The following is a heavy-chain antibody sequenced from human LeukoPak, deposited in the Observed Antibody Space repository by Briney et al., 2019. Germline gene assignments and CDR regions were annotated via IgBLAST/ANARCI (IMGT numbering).Heavy chain of an antibody. Sequence: PGGSLRLSCAASGFTFSDYYMSWIRQAPGKGLEWVSYISSSSSYIYYGDSLKGRFTISRDNAKNSLYLQMNSLRADDTAVYYCARDGRGDYCSGGSCLMFDPWGQGTLVTVSS. V-gene: IGHV3-11*06. J-gene: IGHJ5*02. CDR2: ISSSSSYI. CDR3: ARDGRGDYCSGGSCLMFDP. CDR1: GFTFSDYY. D-gene: IGHD2-15*01.